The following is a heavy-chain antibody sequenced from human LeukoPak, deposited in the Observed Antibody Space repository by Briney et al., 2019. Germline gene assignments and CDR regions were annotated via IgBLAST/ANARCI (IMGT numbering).Heavy chain of an antibody. D-gene: IGHD3-10*01. CDR1: GFTFSSYG. CDR2: ISYDGSNK. V-gene: IGHV3-30*03. J-gene: IGHJ4*02. CDR3: AEGPFYGSGSFDY. Sequence: PGGSLRLSCAASGFTFSSYGMHWVRQAPGKGLEWVAVISYDGSNKYYADSVKGRFTISRDNSKNTLYLQMNSLRAEDTAVYYCAEGPFYGSGSFDYWGQGTLVTVSS.